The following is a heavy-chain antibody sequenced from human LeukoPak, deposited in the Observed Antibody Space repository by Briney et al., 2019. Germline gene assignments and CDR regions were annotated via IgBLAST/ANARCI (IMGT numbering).Heavy chain of an antibody. CDR2: IYYSGST. CDR3: ARDSHPDYGGTISLDAFDI. D-gene: IGHD4-23*01. CDR1: GGSISSYY. Sequence: SETLSLTCTVSGGSISSYYWSWIRQPPGKGLEWIGYIYYSGSTNYNPSLKSRVTISVDTSKNQFSLKLSSVTAADTAVYYCARDSHPDYGGTISLDAFDIWAQGTMVTVSS. V-gene: IGHV4-59*01. J-gene: IGHJ3*02.